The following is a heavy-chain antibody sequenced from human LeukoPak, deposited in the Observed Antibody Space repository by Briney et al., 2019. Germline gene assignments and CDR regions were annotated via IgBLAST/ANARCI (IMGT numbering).Heavy chain of an antibody. Sequence: SQTLSLTCTVSGGSISSGDYYWSWIRQPPGTGLEWIGYIYYSGSTYYNPSLKSRVTISVDTSKNQFSLKLSSVTAADTAVYYCARLYYDILTGYLEGAFDIWGQGTMVTVSS. CDR2: IYYSGST. CDR1: GGSISSGDYY. V-gene: IGHV4-30-4*01. D-gene: IGHD3-9*01. J-gene: IGHJ3*02. CDR3: ARLYYDILTGYLEGAFDI.